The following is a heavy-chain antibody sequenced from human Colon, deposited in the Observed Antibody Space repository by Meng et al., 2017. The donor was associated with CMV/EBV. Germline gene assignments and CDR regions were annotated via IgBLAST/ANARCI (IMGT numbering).Heavy chain of an antibody. V-gene: IGHV1-2*02. D-gene: IGHD1-26*01. J-gene: IGHJ4*02. CDR2: INPNSGGT. CDR1: GYTFTGYF. Sequence: QVRLGQSGAEVKKPGASVKVSCKASGYTFTGYFMYWVRQAPGQGLEWMGSINPNSGGTNYAQKFQGRVTMTRDTSINTAYMELSRLRSDDTAVYYCATVSGGDFDYWGQGTLVTVSS. CDR3: ATVSGGDFDY.